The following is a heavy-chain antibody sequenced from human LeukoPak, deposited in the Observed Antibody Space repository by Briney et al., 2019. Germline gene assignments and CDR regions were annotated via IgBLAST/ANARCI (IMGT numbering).Heavy chain of an antibody. D-gene: IGHD3-22*01. V-gene: IGHV4-34*01. Sequence: SGTLSLTCAVYGGSFSGYYWSWIRQPPEKGLEWIGEINHSGSPNYNPSLKSRVTISVDTSKNQFSLRLTSVTAADTAVYYCARVGYNFYFDSTGSYNPNFLDYWSQGTLVTVSS. CDR3: ARVGYNFYFDSTGSYNPNFLDY. CDR1: GGSFSGYY. J-gene: IGHJ4*02. CDR2: INHSGSP.